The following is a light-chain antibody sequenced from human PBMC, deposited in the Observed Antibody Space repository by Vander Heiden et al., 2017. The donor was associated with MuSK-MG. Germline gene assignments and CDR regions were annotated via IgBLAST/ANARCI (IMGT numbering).Light chain of an antibody. Sequence: SSVLTQPPSVSLAPETTARITWGGNNIGSKSVHWDQQKPVRAPALVIYYDSDRPAGSPERFSGSNSGNTATLTISRVEAGDEADYYCQGWDSSSDHRVFGGGTKLTVL. J-gene: IGLJ3*02. CDR1: NIGSKS. V-gene: IGLV3-21*04. CDR2: YDS. CDR3: QGWDSSSDHRV.